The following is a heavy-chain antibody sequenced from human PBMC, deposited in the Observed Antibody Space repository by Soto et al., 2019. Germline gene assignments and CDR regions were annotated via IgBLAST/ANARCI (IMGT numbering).Heavy chain of an antibody. Sequence: EVQLLESGGGLVQPGGSVRLSCAASGFTFSSYAMSWVRQAPGKGLEWVSAISGSGGSTYYADSVKGRFTISRDNSKNTLSLQMNSLRAEDTAVYYCAKSSSSWYLGYFDYWGQGTLVTVSS. V-gene: IGHV3-23*01. D-gene: IGHD6-13*01. CDR1: GFTFSSYA. CDR3: AKSSSSWYLGYFDY. J-gene: IGHJ4*02. CDR2: ISGSGGST.